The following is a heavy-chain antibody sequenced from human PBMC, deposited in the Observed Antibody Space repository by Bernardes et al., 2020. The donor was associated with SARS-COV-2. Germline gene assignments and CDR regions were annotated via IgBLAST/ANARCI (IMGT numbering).Heavy chain of an antibody. Sequence: GSRRRSCGVSGISVSAAFMTWVRQRPGKGLEWVSILYKIGHAYYAETAKGRFTVSRDDAENTVSLQMDSLRDDDTATYYCVADSAVYFFQHWGQGVPVAVST. V-gene: IGHV3-53*01. J-gene: IGHJ4*02. CDR1: GISVSAAF. CDR3: VADSAVYFFQH. D-gene: IGHD1-26*01. CDR2: LYKIGHA.